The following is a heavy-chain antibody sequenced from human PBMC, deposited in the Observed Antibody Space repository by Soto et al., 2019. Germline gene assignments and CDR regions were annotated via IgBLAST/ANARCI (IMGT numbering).Heavy chain of an antibody. D-gene: IGHD1-7*01. Sequence: QVQLVESGGGVVQPGRSLRLSCAASGFTFSSYGMHWVRQAPGKGLEWVAVIWYDGSNKYYADSVKGRFTISRDNSKNTLYLQMNSLRAEDMAVYYCARGAGTTYYYYYMDVWGKGTTVTVSS. V-gene: IGHV3-33*01. CDR3: ARGAGTTYYYYYMDV. CDR2: IWYDGSNK. CDR1: GFTFSSYG. J-gene: IGHJ6*03.